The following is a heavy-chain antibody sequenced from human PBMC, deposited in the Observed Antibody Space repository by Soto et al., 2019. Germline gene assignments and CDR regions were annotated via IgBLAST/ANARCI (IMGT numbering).Heavy chain of an antibody. CDR2: IYSSGST. J-gene: IGHJ5*02. D-gene: IGHD3-16*01. CDR3: ARGLSAFDP. CDR1: GGSMRSYF. V-gene: IGHV4-4*07. Sequence: TLSLTCAVSGGSMRSYFWSWIRQPAGKGLEWIGRIYSSGSTSYNPSLKSRVTMSVDTSKNQVSLRLNSMTAADTAVYYCARGLSAFDPWGQGTLVTVSS.